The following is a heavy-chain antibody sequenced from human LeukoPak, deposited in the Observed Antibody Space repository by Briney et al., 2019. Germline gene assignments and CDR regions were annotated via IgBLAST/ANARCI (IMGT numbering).Heavy chain of an antibody. V-gene: IGHV3-21*01. CDR2: IGSSSGYI. Sequence: TGGSLRLSCAASGFTFNYYSMNWVRQAPGKGLEWVSSIGSSSGYIYYADSVKGRFTISRDNAKNSVYLHMNSLRAEDTAVYYCARAAAGGGNYYYYMDVWGKGTTVTVSS. J-gene: IGHJ6*03. CDR3: ARAAAGGGNYYYYMDV. D-gene: IGHD6-13*01. CDR1: GFTFNYYS.